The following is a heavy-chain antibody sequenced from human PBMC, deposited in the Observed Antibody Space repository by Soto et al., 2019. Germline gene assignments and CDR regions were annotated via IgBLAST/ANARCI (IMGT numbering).Heavy chain of an antibody. CDR3: AHSDYIRPLDS. D-gene: IGHD4-17*01. V-gene: IGHV2-5*02. Sequence: QITLKESGPTLVKPTQTLTLTCTFSGFSLSTTGVGVGWIRQPPGKALEWLALIYWDDDKRYSPSLKSRLTITKDTSKNQVVLTMTNMDPLDTATYDCAHSDYIRPLDSWGQGTLVTVSS. CDR2: IYWDDDK. CDR1: GFSLSTTGVG. J-gene: IGHJ4*02.